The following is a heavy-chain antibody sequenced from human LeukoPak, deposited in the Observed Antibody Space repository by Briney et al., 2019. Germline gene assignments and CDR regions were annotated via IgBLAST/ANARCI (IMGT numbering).Heavy chain of an antibody. CDR2: INHSGST. CDR3: AGERIAAAGRLIYYGMDV. CDR1: VGSFSGYY. J-gene: IGHJ6*04. Sequence: SETLSLTCAVYVGSFSGYYWSWIRQPPGKGLEWIGEINHSGSTNYNPSLKSRVTISVDTSKNQFSLKLSSVTAADTAVYYCAGERIAAAGRLIYYGMDVWGKGTTVTVSS. V-gene: IGHV4-34*01. D-gene: IGHD6-13*01.